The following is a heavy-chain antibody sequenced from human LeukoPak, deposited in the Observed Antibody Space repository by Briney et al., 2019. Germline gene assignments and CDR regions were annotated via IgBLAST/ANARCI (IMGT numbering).Heavy chain of an antibody. V-gene: IGHV3-23*01. J-gene: IGHJ4*02. CDR1: GFTFSSYG. Sequence: GGSLRLSCGASGFTFSSYGMSWVRQAPGKGLEWVSTISGSGCNTYYADSVKGRSTISRDNSANTLHLQMDSLRVDDTALYYCAKHSGSYFIYHVDSWGQGTLVTVSS. CDR2: ISGSGCNT. CDR3: AKHSGSYFIYHVDS. D-gene: IGHD5-12*01.